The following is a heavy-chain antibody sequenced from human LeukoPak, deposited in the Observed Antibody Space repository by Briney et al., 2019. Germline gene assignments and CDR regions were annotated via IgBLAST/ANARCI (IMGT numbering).Heavy chain of an antibody. CDR2: ISNDGNID. Sequence: GRSLRLSCAASGFTFSSYAMHWVRQPPGKGLEWVAPISNDGNIDYYADSVKGRFTISRDNSKDTLDLQMNSLRDEDTAEYYCARDRTVLAVSATYYWGQGALVTVSS. CDR3: ARDRTVLAVSATYY. CDR1: GFTFSSYA. V-gene: IGHV3-30*14. J-gene: IGHJ4*02. D-gene: IGHD2-8*02.